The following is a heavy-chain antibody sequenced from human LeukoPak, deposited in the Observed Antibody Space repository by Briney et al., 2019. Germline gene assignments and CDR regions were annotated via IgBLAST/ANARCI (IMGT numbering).Heavy chain of an antibody. Sequence: SVKVSCKASGGTFSSYAISWVRQAPGQGLEWMGGIIPIFGTANYAQKFQGRVTITADESTSTAYMELSSLRSDDSAVYYCARARGRNIVVVPAAIYYFVYWGQGTLVTVSS. D-gene: IGHD2-2*02. J-gene: IGHJ4*02. V-gene: IGHV1-69*13. CDR2: IIPIFGTA. CDR1: GGTFSSYA. CDR3: ARARGRNIVVVPAAIYYFVY.